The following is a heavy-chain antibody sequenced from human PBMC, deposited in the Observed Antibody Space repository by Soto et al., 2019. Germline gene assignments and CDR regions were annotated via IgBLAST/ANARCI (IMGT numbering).Heavy chain of an antibody. Sequence: VGPLRLSCAASGFTFSNAWVSWVRQAPGKGLEWVGRIKSKTDGGTTDYAAPVKGRFTISRDDSKNTLYLQMNSLKTEDTAVYHCTKTSTPRKYYYYYMDVWGKGTTVTV. V-gene: IGHV3-15*01. D-gene: IGHD2-2*01. CDR3: TKTSTPRKYYYYYMDV. CDR2: IKSKTDGGTT. CDR1: GFTFSNAW. J-gene: IGHJ6*03.